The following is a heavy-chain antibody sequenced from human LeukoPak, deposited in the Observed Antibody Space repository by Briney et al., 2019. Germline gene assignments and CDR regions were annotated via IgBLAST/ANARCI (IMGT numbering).Heavy chain of an antibody. CDR3: AGHWTDRGPGSGGDY. V-gene: IGHV1-46*01. CDR1: GYTFTSYY. D-gene: IGHD2-15*01. Sequence: ASVKVSCKASGYTFTSYYMHWVRQAPGQGLEWMGIINPSGGSTSYAQKFQGRVTMTRDMSTSTVYMELSSLRSEDTAVYYCAGHWTDRGPGSGGDYWGQGTLVTVSS. J-gene: IGHJ4*02. CDR2: INPSGGST.